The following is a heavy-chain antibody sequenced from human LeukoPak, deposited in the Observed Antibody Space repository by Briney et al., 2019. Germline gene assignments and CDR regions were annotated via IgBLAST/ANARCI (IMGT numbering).Heavy chain of an antibody. Sequence: GGSLRLSCAASGFTFSSYWMHWVRQAPGKGLVWVSRINSDGSSTSYADSVKGRFTISRDNAKNTLYLQMNSLRAEDTAVYYCARDHIPTVTTYYYYYMDVWGKGTTVTISS. D-gene: IGHD4-17*01. V-gene: IGHV3-74*01. CDR2: INSDGSST. CDR3: ARDHIPTVTTYYYYYMDV. J-gene: IGHJ6*03. CDR1: GFTFSSYW.